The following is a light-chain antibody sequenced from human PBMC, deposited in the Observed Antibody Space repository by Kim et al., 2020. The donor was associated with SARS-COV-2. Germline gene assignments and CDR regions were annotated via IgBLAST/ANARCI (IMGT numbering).Light chain of an antibody. CDR2: LNSDGSH. CDR3: QTWGTGIRV. J-gene: IGLJ2*01. CDR1: SGHRTYA. Sequence: ASVKLTCTLSSGHRTYAIAWHQQQPEKGPRYLMKLNSDGSHNKGDGIPDRFSGSSSGAERYLTISSLQAEDEADYYCQTWGTGIRVFGGGTKLTVL. V-gene: IGLV4-69*01.